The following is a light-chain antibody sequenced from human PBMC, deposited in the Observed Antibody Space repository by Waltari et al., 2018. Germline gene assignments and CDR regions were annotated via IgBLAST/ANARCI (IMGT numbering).Light chain of an antibody. CDR1: SSDVGGYNY. CDR2: DVS. J-gene: IGLJ1*01. CDR3: SSYTSSGTSSNTRV. V-gene: IGLV2-14*03. Sequence: QSALTQPASVSGSPGQSITLSCSGTSSDVGGYNYVPRSQHHTGKAPKLVIYDVSSRPSGVSHRYSGSKSGNTASLTISGLQGEDEADYYCSSYTSSGTSSNTRVFGTGTTVTVL.